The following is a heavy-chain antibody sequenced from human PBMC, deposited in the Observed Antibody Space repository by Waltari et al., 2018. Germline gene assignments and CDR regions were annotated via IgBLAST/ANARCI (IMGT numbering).Heavy chain of an antibody. CDR2: IIPIFGTA. Sequence: QVQLVQSGAEVKKPGSSVKVSCKASGGTFSSYAISWVRQAPGQGLEWMGRIIPIFGTANYAQKFQGRVTITADKSTSTAYMELSSLRSEDTAVYYCARGAPLVDFWSGYSDAFDIWGQGTMVTVSS. D-gene: IGHD3-3*01. V-gene: IGHV1-69*13. J-gene: IGHJ3*02. CDR3: ARGAPLVDFWSGYSDAFDI. CDR1: GGTFSSYA.